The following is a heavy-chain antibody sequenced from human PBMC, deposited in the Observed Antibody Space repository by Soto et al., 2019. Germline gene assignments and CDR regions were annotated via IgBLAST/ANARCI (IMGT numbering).Heavy chain of an antibody. CDR3: ARDNPGLLGWFGESHYYYYMDV. D-gene: IGHD3-10*01. CDR1: GGSISSYY. Sequence: QVQLQESGPGLVKPSETLSLTCTVSGGSISSYYWSWIRQPPGKGLEWIGYIYYSGSTNYNPSLKSRVTISVDTSKNQFSLKLSSVTAADTAVYYCARDNPGLLGWFGESHYYYYMDVWGKGTTVTVSS. J-gene: IGHJ6*03. CDR2: IYYSGST. V-gene: IGHV4-59*01.